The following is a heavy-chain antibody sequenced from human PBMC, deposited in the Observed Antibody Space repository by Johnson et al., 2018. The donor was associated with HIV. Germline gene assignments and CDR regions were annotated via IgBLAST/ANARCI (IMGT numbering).Heavy chain of an antibody. CDR1: GFSLRTYA. CDR3: ARYCGGGCYPHYDALDL. D-gene: IGHD2-21*01. Sequence: VQLIESGGGLVQPGGSLRLSCGASGFSLRTYAMHWVRQPPGKGLDWVAVLSSDGISGYYSGSVKGRFTISRDNSNNTLYLQMNSLKAEDTAVYYCARYCGGGCYPHYDALDLWGQGTMVTVSS. J-gene: IGHJ3*01. V-gene: IGHV3-30*01. CDR2: LSSDGISG.